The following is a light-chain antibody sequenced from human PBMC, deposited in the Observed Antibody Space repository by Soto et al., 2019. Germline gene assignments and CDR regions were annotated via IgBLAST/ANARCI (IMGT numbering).Light chain of an antibody. V-gene: IGLV1-44*01. CDR2: SNN. CDR3: AAWDDSLNGPV. J-gene: IGLJ2*01. Sequence: QSVLTQPPSASGTPGQRVTISCSGSSSNIGSNTVNWYQQLPGTAPKLLIYSNNQRPSGVPGRFSGSKSGTSASLAISGLQSEDEADYYCAAWDDSLNGPVFGGGTKLTV. CDR1: SSNIGSNT.